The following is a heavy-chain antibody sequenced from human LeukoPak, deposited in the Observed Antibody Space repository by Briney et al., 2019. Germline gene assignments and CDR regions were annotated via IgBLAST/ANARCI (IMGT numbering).Heavy chain of an antibody. CDR2: ISSDGSNK. J-gene: IGHJ4*02. Sequence: GGSLRLSCAASGFTFSSYGMHWVRQAPGKGLEWVALISSDGSNKYSADSVKGRFTISRDNSKNTLYLQMNGLRAEDTAVYYCANLPLWGQGTLVTVSS. CDR1: GFTFSSYG. V-gene: IGHV3-30*18. CDR3: ANLPL.